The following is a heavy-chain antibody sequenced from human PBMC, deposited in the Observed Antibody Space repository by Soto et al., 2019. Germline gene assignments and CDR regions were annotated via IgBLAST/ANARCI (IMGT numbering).Heavy chain of an antibody. V-gene: IGHV3-30*18. CDR1: GFTSTNYG. Sequence: GGSLRLSCAASGFTSTNYGLHWVRQAPGKGLEWVAVISHDGINKYYEDSVKGRFTISRDTSKNTLYLQMNSLRPEDTAVYFCAKDRGYEILDSWGQGTQVTVSS. J-gene: IGHJ4*02. CDR3: AKDRGYEILDS. CDR2: ISHDGINK. D-gene: IGHD5-12*01.